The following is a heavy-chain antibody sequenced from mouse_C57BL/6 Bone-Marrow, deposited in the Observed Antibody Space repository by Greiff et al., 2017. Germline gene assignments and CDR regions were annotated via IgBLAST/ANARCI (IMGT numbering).Heavy chain of an antibody. CDR3: ARCPYYYGSSDWYFDV. D-gene: IGHD1-1*01. V-gene: IGHV1-39*01. CDR1: GYSFTDYN. J-gene: IGHJ1*03. CDR2: INPNYGTT. Sequence: EVQLVESGPELVKPGASVKISCKASGYSFTDYNMHWVKQSNGKSLEWIGVINPNYGTTSYNQKFKGKATLTVDKSSSTAYMQLNSLTSEDSAVYYCARCPYYYGSSDWYFDVWGTGTTVTVSS.